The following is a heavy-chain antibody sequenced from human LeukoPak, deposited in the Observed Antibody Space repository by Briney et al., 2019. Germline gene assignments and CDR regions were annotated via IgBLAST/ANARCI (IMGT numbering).Heavy chain of an antibody. Sequence: GGSLRLSCAASGFTFSSFGMHWVRQAPGKGLGWVALIRYDGSNKYYADSVKGRFTISRDNSKNTLYLQVNSLRAEDTAMYYCAKDLGYSYGYVDYWGQGALVTVSS. CDR3: AKDLGYSYGYVDY. CDR2: IRYDGSNK. J-gene: IGHJ4*02. D-gene: IGHD5-18*01. V-gene: IGHV3-30*02. CDR1: GFTFSSFG.